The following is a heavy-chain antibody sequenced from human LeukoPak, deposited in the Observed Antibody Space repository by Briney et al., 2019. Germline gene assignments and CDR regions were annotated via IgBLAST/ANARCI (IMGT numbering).Heavy chain of an antibody. CDR3: AKDRRVGQQFGFDY. V-gene: IGHV3-48*04. Sequence: GGSLRLSCAASGFTFSSYSMNWVRRAPGKGLEWVSYISSSSSTIYYADSVKGRFAVSRDTSRHTLYLQMNSLRAEDTAVYYCAKDRRVGQQFGFDYWGQGTLVTVSS. CDR2: ISSSSSTI. CDR1: GFTFSSYS. D-gene: IGHD6-13*01. J-gene: IGHJ4*02.